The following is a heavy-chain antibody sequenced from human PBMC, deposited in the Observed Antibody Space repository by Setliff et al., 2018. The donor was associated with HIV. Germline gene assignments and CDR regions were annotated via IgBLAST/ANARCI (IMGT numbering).Heavy chain of an antibody. CDR2: IYFPITST. V-gene: IGHV4-4*07. CDR3: ARGESTTWDLAEYFQH. D-gene: IGHD1-1*01. CDR1: GGSVSGYY. J-gene: IGHJ1*01. Sequence: ETLSLTCTVSGGSVSGYYWTWIRQPAGKGLEWIGRIYFPITSTNYNPSLKSRVTMSVDTSKNQISLRLNSVTSADTAVYYCARGESTTWDLAEYFQHWGHGTLVTVSS.